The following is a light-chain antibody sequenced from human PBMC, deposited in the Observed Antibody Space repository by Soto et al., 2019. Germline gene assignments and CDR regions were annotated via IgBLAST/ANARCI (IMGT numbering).Light chain of an antibody. CDR2: GAS. Sequence: EIVMTQSPATLSVSPGERATLSCRASQSVSSNLAWYQQKPGQAPRLLIYGASTRATGIPATFSGSGSGTEFTLTISSLQSEEFAVYYCQQYKNWPRTFGQGTKVDIK. J-gene: IGKJ1*01. V-gene: IGKV3-15*01. CDR1: QSVSSN. CDR3: QQYKNWPRT.